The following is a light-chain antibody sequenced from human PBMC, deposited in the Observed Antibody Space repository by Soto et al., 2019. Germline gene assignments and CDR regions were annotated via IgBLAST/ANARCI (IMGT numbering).Light chain of an antibody. J-gene: IGKJ1*01. CDR1: QSIRSW. V-gene: IGKV1-5*01. CDR3: QQYDSFSKT. Sequence: DIQMTQSPSTLSASVGDRVTITCRASQSIRSWLNWYQQKPGKAPQLLIYDASNLESGVPSRFSGSGSGTEFTLTISSLQPDDFATYYCQQYDSFSKTFGRGTKVEVK. CDR2: DAS.